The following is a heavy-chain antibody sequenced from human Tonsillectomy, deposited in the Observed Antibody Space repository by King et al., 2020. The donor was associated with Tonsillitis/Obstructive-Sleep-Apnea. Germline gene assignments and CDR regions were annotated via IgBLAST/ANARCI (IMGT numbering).Heavy chain of an antibody. V-gene: IGHV3-20*04. D-gene: IGHD3-16*01. CDR2: INWNGGST. CDR1: GFTFDDFG. Sequence: VQLVQSGGGVVRPGGSLRLSCAASGFTFDDFGMSWVRQAPGKGLKWVAGINWNGGSTTYADSVKGRFTISRDNAKNSLYLQMNSLRVEDTASYYCARRLEEAPGTDVWGKGTTVTVSS. J-gene: IGHJ6*03. CDR3: ARRLEEAPGTDV.